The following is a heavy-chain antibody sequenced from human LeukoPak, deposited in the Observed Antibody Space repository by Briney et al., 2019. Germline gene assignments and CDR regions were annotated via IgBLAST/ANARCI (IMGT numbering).Heavy chain of an antibody. J-gene: IGHJ4*02. CDR2: ISAYNGNT. V-gene: IGHV1-18*01. D-gene: IGHD2-8*01. Sequence: ASVKVSCKASGGTFSSYAISWVRQAPGQGLEWMGWISAYNGNTNYAQKLQGRVTMTSDTSTSTAYMELRSLRSDDTAVYYCATAGPSVLMVYALDYWGQGTLVTVSS. CDR3: ATAGPSVLMVYALDY. CDR1: GGTFSSYA.